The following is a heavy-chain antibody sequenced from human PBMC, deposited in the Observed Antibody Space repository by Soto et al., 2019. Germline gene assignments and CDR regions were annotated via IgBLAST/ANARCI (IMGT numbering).Heavy chain of an antibody. V-gene: IGHV3-33*01. CDR3: ARTTLHLDY. CDR2: IWYDGSNK. CDR1: GFTFSSYG. D-gene: IGHD3-3*02. J-gene: IGHJ4*02. Sequence: QVQLVESGGGVVQPGRSLRLSCAASGFTFSSYGMHWVRQAPGKGLEWVAVIWYDGSNKYYADSVKGRFTISRDNSKNTMYLQMNSVRAEDTAVYYCARTTLHLDYWGQGTLVTVSS.